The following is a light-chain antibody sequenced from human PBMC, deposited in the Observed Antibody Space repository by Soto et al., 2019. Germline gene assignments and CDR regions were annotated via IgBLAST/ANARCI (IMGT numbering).Light chain of an antibody. V-gene: IGKV3-20*01. CDR2: RTS. J-gene: IGKJ1*01. Sequence: DIVLTQSPVTLALSPGERATLSCSASQSGSGRFLAWYQQKPGQAPRLLMFRTSNRATGIPDRFSGSGSGKDFTLTISRLEPEDFAVYYCKQYGSSGKFGQGTKVDIK. CDR1: QSGSGRF. CDR3: KQYGSSGK.